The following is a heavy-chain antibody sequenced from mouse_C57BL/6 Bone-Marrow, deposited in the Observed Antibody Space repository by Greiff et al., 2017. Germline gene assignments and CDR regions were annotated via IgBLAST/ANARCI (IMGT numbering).Heavy chain of an antibody. CDR2: IHPNSGST. Sequence: VQLQQPGAELVKPGASVKLSCKASGYTFTSYWMHWVKQRPGQGLEWIGMIHPNSGSTNYNAKFKSKATLTVDKSSSTAYMQLSSLTSEDSAVYYCGGGSSGYDYWGQGTTLTVSS. J-gene: IGHJ2*01. D-gene: IGHD3-2*02. CDR1: GYTFTSYW. V-gene: IGHV1-64*01. CDR3: GGGSSGYDY.